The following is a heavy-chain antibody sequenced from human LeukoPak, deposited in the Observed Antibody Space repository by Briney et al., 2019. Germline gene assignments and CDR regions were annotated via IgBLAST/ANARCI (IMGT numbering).Heavy chain of an antibody. D-gene: IGHD1-14*01. CDR3: ARGQNWNHDY. J-gene: IGHJ4*02. Sequence: PGGSLRLSCAASGFTFRTYWMSWVRQAPGKGLEWVANIKTDGSDKYYVDPVKGRFTITRDNAKNSLSLQMNSLRAEDTAVYYCARGQNWNHDYWGQGTLVTVSS. V-gene: IGHV3-7*01. CDR2: IKTDGSDK. CDR1: GFTFRTYW.